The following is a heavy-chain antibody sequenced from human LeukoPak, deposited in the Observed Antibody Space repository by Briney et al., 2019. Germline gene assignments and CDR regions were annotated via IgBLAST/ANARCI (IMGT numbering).Heavy chain of an antibody. D-gene: IGHD3-3*01. CDR1: GFTFSNSW. V-gene: IGHV3-74*01. Sequence: GGSLRLSCAASGFTFSNSWMHWVRHAPGQGLVWVSRIKGDGISTNYADSVKGRFTISRDIAKNTLYLQMNSLRAEDTGVYYCAKDHYWSIDYWGRGTLVTVSS. J-gene: IGHJ4*02. CDR3: AKDHYWSIDY. CDR2: IKGDGIST.